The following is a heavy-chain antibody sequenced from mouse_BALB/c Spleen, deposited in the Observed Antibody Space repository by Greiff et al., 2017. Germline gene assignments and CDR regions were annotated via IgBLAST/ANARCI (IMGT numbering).Heavy chain of an antibody. V-gene: IGHV1-7*01. D-gene: IGHD2-14*01. Sequence: VQLQESGAELAKPGASVKMSCKASGYTFTSYWMHWVKQRPGQGLEWIGYINPSTGYTEYNQKFKDKATLTADKSSSTAYMQLSSLTSEDSAVYYCARSWYDAYWGQGTLVTVSA. J-gene: IGHJ3*01. CDR1: GYTFTSYW. CDR2: INPSTGYT. CDR3: ARSWYDAY.